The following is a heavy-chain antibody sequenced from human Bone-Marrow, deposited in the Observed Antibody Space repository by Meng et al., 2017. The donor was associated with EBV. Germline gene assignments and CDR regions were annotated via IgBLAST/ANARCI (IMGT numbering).Heavy chain of an antibody. J-gene: IGHJ4*02. CDR2: IYYSRTT. Sequence: QVRRQDPGPGPVKASGTLSLTCAVSGGSIRTKFWCSCVRQSTGKGLEWIGEIYYSRTTPYNPSLNSRVTRSVDKSKNQFSLKLTAGTAADTAVYYCARGSIKNGSYSIDSWGQGLLVTVSS. V-gene: IGHV4-4*02. CDR3: ARGSIKNGSYSIDS. D-gene: IGHD1-26*01. CDR1: GGSIRTKFW.